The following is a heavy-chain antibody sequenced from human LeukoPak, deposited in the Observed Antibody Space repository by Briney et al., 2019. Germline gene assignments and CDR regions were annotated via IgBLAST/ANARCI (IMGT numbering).Heavy chain of an antibody. CDR1: GYTFTSSD. CDR3: ARHPTTIAAAGNDY. CDR2: MNPNSGNT. D-gene: IGHD6-13*01. Sequence: ASVKVSCKASGYTFTSSDINWVRQATGQGLEWMGWMNPNSGNTGYAQKFQGRVTMTRNTSISTAYMELSSLRSEDTAVYYCARHPTTIAAAGNDYWGQGTLVTVSS. J-gene: IGHJ4*02. V-gene: IGHV1-8*01.